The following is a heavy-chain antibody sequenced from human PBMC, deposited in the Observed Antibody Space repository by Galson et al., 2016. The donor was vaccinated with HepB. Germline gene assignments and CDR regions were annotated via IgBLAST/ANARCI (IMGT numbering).Heavy chain of an antibody. Sequence: SLRLSCAASGFTLSDYYMSWIRQAPGKGLEWVSYISSSGSTIYYTDSVKGRFTISRDNAKNSLYLQMNSLRAEDTAVYYCARGKYSSGWADYWGQGTLVTVSS. CDR2: ISSSGSTI. D-gene: IGHD6-19*01. CDR3: ARGKYSSGWADY. V-gene: IGHV3-11*04. CDR1: GFTLSDYY. J-gene: IGHJ4*02.